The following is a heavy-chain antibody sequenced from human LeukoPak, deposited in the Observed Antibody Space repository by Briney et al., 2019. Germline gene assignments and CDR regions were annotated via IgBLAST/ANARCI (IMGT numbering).Heavy chain of an antibody. Sequence: PSETLSLTCAVYGGSFSGYYWSWIRQTPGKGLEWIGGINNSGSTNYNPSLQSRVTISVDTSKNQFSLKLSSVTAADTAVYYCARDEWGVAATEIDYWGQGTLVTVSS. CDR1: GGSFSGYY. D-gene: IGHD2-15*01. J-gene: IGHJ4*02. CDR3: ARDEWGVAATEIDY. CDR2: INNSGST. V-gene: IGHV4-34*01.